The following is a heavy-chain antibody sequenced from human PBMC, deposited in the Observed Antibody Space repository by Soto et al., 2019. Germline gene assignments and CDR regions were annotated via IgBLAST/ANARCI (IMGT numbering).Heavy chain of an antibody. CDR2: IYYSGST. J-gene: IGHJ6*02. CDR3: ARELAAAGIDYYYYGMNV. CDR1: GGSISSGGYY. D-gene: IGHD6-13*01. V-gene: IGHV4-31*03. Sequence: SETLSLTCTVSGGSISSGGYYWSWIRQHPGKGLEWIGYIYYSGSTYYNPSLKSRVTISVDTSKNQFSLKLSSVTAADTAVYYCARELAAAGIDYYYYGMNVWGQGTTVTVSS.